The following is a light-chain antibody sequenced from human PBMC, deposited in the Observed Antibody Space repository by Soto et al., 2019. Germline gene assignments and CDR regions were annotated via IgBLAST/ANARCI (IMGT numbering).Light chain of an antibody. Sequence: VMAHSAAPLSLPPGGRATLSCSASQSVSTDLAWYQQRPGQAPRLLIFGASTRATGIPARCTGSGSGTEFILTISSLLSEDAAVYYCSQDNLCPPETFGQGTKVDIK. CDR2: GAS. CDR3: SQDNLCPPET. V-gene: IGKV3-15*01. CDR1: QSVSTD. J-gene: IGKJ1*01.